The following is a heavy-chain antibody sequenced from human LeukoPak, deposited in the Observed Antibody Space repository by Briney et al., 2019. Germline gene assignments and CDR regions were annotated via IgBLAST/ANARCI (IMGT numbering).Heavy chain of an antibody. CDR1: GYTFTSYD. V-gene: IGHV1-8*01. D-gene: IGHD5-18*01. CDR3: ARGRIQPNWFDP. Sequence: ASVKVSCKASGYTFTSYDINWVRQATGQGLEWMGWMNPNSGNTGYAQKFQGRVTMTRNTSISTAYMELSSLRSEDTAVYYCARGRIQPNWFDPWGQGTLVTVSS. CDR2: MNPNSGNT. J-gene: IGHJ5*02.